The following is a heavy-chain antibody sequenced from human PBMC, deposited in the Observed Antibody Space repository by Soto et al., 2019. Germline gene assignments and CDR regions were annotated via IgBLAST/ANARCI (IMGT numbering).Heavy chain of an antibody. CDR3: ARTTAVPNSLRSRYFFDY. J-gene: IGHJ4*02. V-gene: IGHV4-61*01. CDR2: VYYSGTT. D-gene: IGHD4-17*01. CDR1: GGSVSDKTYY. Sequence: SETLSLTCSVSGGSVSDKTYYWSWIRQPPGKRLEWIGYVYYSGTTNYNPSLKSRVTISVDLSKNQFSLRLSSVTTADAALYYCARTTAVPNSLRSRYFFDYWGQGTLVTVSS.